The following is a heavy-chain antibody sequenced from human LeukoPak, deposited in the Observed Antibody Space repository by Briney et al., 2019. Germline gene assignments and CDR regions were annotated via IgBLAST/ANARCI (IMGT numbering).Heavy chain of an antibody. Sequence: PSETLSLTCTVSGGSISSSSYYWGWIRQPPGKGLEWIGSIYYSGSTYYNPSLKSRVTISVDTSKNQFSLKLSSVTAADTAVYYCARDNPSGSTSDAFDIWGQGTMVTVSS. J-gene: IGHJ3*02. D-gene: IGHD1-26*01. V-gene: IGHV4-39*07. CDR2: IYYSGST. CDR1: GGSISSSSYY. CDR3: ARDNPSGSTSDAFDI.